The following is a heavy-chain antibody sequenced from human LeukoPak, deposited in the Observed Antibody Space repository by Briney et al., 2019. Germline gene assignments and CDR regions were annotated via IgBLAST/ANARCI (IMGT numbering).Heavy chain of an antibody. CDR3: ARIVIDDSSGYNDY. CDR2: IYYSGST. Sequence: SETLSLTCTVSGGSISSYYWSWIREPPGKGLEWSGYIYYSGSTNYNPSLKSRVTISVDTSKNHFSLQLTSVTAADTAVYYCARIVIDDSSGYNDYWGQGTLVTVSS. V-gene: IGHV4-59*01. CDR1: GGSISSYY. J-gene: IGHJ4*02. D-gene: IGHD3-22*01.